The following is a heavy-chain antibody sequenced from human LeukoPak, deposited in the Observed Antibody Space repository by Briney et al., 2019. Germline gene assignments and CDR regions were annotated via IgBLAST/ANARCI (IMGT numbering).Heavy chain of an antibody. CDR2: IWYDGSNK. Sequence: GGSLRLSCAASGFTFSSYWMHWVRQAPGKGLEWVAVIWYDGSNKYNADSGKGRFTISRDNSKNTLYLQMNSLRAEDTAVYYCARDSGGTGQDYWGQGTLVTVSS. J-gene: IGHJ4*02. CDR3: ARDSGGTGQDY. CDR1: GFTFSSYW. V-gene: IGHV3-33*01. D-gene: IGHD1-26*01.